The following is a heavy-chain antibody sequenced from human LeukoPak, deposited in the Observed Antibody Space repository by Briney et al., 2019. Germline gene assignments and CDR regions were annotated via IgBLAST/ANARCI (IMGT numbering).Heavy chain of an antibody. CDR3: ARDGGSSWANWFDP. D-gene: IGHD6-13*01. J-gene: IGHJ5*02. V-gene: IGHV4-61*01. CDR1: GGSVSSGSYY. CDR2: IYYSGST. Sequence: PSETLSLTCTVSGGSVSSGSYYWSWIRQPPGKGLEWIGHIYYSGSTNYNPSLKSRVTISVDTSKNQFSLKLSSVTAADTAVYYCARDGGSSWANWFDPWGQGTLVTVSS.